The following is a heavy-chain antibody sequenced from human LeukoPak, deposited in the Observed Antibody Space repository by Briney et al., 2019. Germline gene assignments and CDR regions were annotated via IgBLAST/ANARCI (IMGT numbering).Heavy chain of an antibody. CDR2: TRNRADSYTT. D-gene: IGHD5-18*01. J-gene: IGHJ4*02. Sequence: GGSLRPSCTASGSILSDHHMDWVRQAPGKGLEWVGRTRNRADSYTTEYATSVKDRFTISRDDSKNSVYLQMDSLKTEDTAVYYCAKEGGYSYGPYYFDYWGQGTLVTVSS. CDR3: AKEGGYSYGPYYFDY. CDR1: GSILSDHH. V-gene: IGHV3-72*01.